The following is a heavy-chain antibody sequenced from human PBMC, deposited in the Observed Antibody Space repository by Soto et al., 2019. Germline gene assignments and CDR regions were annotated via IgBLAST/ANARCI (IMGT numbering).Heavy chain of an antibody. CDR1: GFTFSSDW. D-gene: IGHD6-19*01. Sequence: EVQLVESGGGLLQPGGSLRLSCAASGFTFSSDWMHWVRQVPGKGLVWVSLINNDGSSTRYADSVKGRFTISRDNAKNTLYLQMNSLRAEDTAVYYCATGSGWYSPDYWGQGTLVTVSS. CDR3: ATGSGWYSPDY. CDR2: INNDGSST. J-gene: IGHJ4*02. V-gene: IGHV3-74*01.